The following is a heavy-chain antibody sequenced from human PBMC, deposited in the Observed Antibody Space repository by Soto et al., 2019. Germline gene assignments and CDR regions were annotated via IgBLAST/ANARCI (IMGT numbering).Heavy chain of an antibody. V-gene: IGHV1-18*01. D-gene: IGHD6-13*01. Sequence: ASVKVSCKASGYTFTSYGISWVRQAPGQGLEWMGWISAYNGNTNYAQKLQGRVTMTTDTSTSTAYMELRSLRSDDTAVYYCARDRPGAAADPKGNWFDPWGQGTMVTVSS. CDR2: ISAYNGNT. CDR1: GYTFTSYG. CDR3: ARDRPGAAADPKGNWFDP. J-gene: IGHJ5*02.